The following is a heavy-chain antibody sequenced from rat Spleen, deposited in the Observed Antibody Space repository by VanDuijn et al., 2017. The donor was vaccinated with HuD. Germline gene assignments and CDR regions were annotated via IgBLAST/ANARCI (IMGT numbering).Heavy chain of an antibody. J-gene: IGHJ2*01. Sequence: EVQLVATGGGLVQPGRSLKLSCVASGFTFSSYWMYWVHQAPGKGLEWISSINPDGGHTYYPDSVKGRFTISRDNAENTVYLQMSSLRSEDTATYYCAVSNYGYWGQGVMVTVSS. V-gene: IGHV5-58*01. D-gene: IGHD1-11*01. CDR3: AVSNYGY. CDR2: INPDGGHT. CDR1: GFTFSSYW.